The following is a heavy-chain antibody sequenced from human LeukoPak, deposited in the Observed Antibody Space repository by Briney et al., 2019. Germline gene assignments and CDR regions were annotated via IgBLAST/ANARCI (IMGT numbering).Heavy chain of an antibody. V-gene: IGHV1-2*02. D-gene: IGHD6-19*01. J-gene: IGHJ5*02. CDR2: INPNSGGT. CDR3: ARGSVRIAVAGTWGFDP. Sequence: PGASVTVSCKASGYTFTGYYMHWVRQAPGQGLEWMGWINPNSGGTNYAQKFQGRVTMTRDTSISTAYMELSRLRSDDTAVYYCARGSVRIAVAGTWGFDPWGQGTLVTVSS. CDR1: GYTFTGYY.